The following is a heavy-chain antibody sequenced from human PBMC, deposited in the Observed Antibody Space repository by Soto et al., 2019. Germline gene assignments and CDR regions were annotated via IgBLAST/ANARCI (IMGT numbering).Heavy chain of an antibody. V-gene: IGHV3-23*01. D-gene: IGHD3-22*01. J-gene: IGHJ4*02. CDR1: GFMFNNYA. CDR2: VSVSGGTT. Sequence: GGSLRLSCAASGFMFNNYAMSWVRQAPGKGLEWVSTVSVSGGTTYYADSLKGRFTISRDNSKKTVYLQMNRLRADDTAIYYCAKGLYYYDSSGYRLFDYWGQGTMVTV. CDR3: AKGLYYYDSSGYRLFDY.